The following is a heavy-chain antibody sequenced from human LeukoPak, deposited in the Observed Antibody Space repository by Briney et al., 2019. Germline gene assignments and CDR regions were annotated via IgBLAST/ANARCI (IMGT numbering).Heavy chain of an antibody. CDR3: ATDPVAGTTYGAAN. J-gene: IGHJ1*01. CDR1: GGSISSRTYY. V-gene: IGHV4-39*07. D-gene: IGHD4-17*01. Sequence: PSETLSLTCTVSGGSISSRTYYWGWIRQPPRKGLEWIGSIFYSGSTYYNPSLKSRVTMSIDTSKNQFSLKLSSVTAADTAVYYCATDPVAGTTYGAANWGQGTLVTVSS. CDR2: IFYSGST.